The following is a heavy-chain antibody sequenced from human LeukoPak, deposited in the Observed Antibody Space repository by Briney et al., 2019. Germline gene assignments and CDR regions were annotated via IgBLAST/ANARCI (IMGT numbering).Heavy chain of an antibody. J-gene: IGHJ4*02. D-gene: IGHD3-22*01. CDR3: ARASYSYDISGWVPFDY. CDR1: DGSISNSSFY. Sequence: SETLSLTCTVSDGSISNSSFYWGWIRQPPGKGLEWIGNIYYSGNTYYNSSLKSRVTISGDTSENQFSLRLSSVTAADTAVYYCARASYSYDISGWVPFDYWGQGTLVTVSS. V-gene: IGHV4-39*07. CDR2: IYYSGNT.